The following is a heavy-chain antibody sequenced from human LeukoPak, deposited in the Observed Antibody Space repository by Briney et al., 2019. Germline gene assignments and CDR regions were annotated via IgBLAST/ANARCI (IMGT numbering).Heavy chain of an antibody. CDR2: ISGSGGST. CDR1: GFTFSSYA. D-gene: IGHD6-13*01. Sequence: GGSLRLSCAASGFTFSSYAMSWVRQAPGKGLEWVSAISGSGGSTYYAGSVKGRFTISRDNSKNTLYLQMNSLRAEDTAVYYCAKLDRSAGHVGYWGQGTLVTVSS. CDR3: AKLDRSAGHVGY. J-gene: IGHJ4*02. V-gene: IGHV3-23*01.